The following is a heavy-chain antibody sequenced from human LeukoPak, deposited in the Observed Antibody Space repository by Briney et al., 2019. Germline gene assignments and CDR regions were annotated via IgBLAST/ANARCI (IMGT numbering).Heavy chain of an antibody. D-gene: IGHD3-22*01. V-gene: IGHV4-59*01. J-gene: IGHJ3*02. CDR1: GGSIGRYY. CDR3: ACLTTADAFDI. Sequence: SETLSLTCTVPGGSIGRYYWSWIRQPPGEGQEWIGYIYDSGSTNYHPYLKSQVPISVATSKNQFSLKLSSVTAADTAVYYCACLTTADAFDIWGQGTMVTVSS. CDR2: IYDSGST.